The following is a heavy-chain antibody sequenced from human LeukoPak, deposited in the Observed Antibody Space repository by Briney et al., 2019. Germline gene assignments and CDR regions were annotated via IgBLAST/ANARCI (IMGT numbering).Heavy chain of an antibody. CDR3: ATELEPGPL. Sequence: PSETLSLTCTVSGGSISNHYWSWIRQPVGKGLEWIGRIHTSGSTNYNPSLKSRVTMSVDTPKNQFSLNLSSVTAADTAVYYCATELEPGPLWGQGTLVTVSS. J-gene: IGHJ4*02. V-gene: IGHV4-4*07. D-gene: IGHD1-1*01. CDR1: GGSISNHY. CDR2: IHTSGST.